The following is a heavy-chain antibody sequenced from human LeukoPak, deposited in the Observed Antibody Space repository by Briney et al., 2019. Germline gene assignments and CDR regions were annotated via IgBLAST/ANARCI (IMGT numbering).Heavy chain of an antibody. D-gene: IGHD6-13*01. CDR3: ARDLTALAAAGNWFDP. Sequence: GASVKVSCKASGYTFTGNYMHWVRQAPGQGLEWMGWINPNSGGTNYAQKFQGRVTMTRDTSISTAYMELSRLRSDDTAVYYCARDLTALAAAGNWFDPWGQGTLVTVSS. V-gene: IGHV1-2*02. CDR1: GYTFTGNY. CDR2: INPNSGGT. J-gene: IGHJ5*02.